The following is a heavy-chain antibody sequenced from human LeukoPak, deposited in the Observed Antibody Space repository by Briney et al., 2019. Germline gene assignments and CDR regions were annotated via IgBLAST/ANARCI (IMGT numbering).Heavy chain of an antibody. CDR2: INPNSGGT. Sequence: GASVKVSCKASGYTFTDYDINWVRQAPGQGLEWMGWINPNSGGTNCAQKFQGWVTMTRDTSISTAYMELSRLRSDDTAVYYCARGWLQFDAFDIWGQGTMVTVSS. D-gene: IGHD5-24*01. J-gene: IGHJ3*02. CDR1: GYTFTDYD. CDR3: ARGWLQFDAFDI. V-gene: IGHV1-2*04.